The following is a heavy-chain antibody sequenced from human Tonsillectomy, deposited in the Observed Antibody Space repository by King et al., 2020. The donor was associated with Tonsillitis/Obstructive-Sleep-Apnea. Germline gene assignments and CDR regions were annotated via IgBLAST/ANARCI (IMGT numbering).Heavy chain of an antibody. Sequence: VKLQQWGAGLLKPSETLSLSCAVYGGPFNGYYWTWIRQPPGKGLEWIGEVNHSGNTNYNPSLKSRLTISVDTSKNQFSLTLSSVTAADTAVYYCARGYPAYYFDSWGQGTLVTVSS. D-gene: IGHD2-2*02. J-gene: IGHJ4*02. CDR1: GGPFNGYY. V-gene: IGHV4-34*01. CDR3: ARGYPAYYFDS. CDR2: VNHSGNT.